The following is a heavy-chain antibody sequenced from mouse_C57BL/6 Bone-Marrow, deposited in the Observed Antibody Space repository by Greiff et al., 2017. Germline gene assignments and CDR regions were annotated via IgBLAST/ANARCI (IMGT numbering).Heavy chain of an antibody. CDR2: IWSGGST. D-gene: IGHD2-3*01. V-gene: IGHV2-2*01. CDR3: ARMDGYYAWFAY. CDR1: GFSLTSYG. J-gene: IGHJ3*01. Sequence: VKLVESGPGLVQPSQSLSITCTVSGFSLTSYGVHWVRQSPGKGLEWLGVIWSGGSTDYNAAFISRLSISKDNSKSQVFFKMNSLQADDTAIYYCARMDGYYAWFAYWGQGTLVTVSA.